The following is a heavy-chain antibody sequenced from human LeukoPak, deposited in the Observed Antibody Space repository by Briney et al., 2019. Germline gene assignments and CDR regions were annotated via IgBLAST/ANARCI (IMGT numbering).Heavy chain of an antibody. CDR2: IYPGDSDT. J-gene: IGHJ4*02. Sequence: GESLKISCKGSGYSFTSYWIVWVRQMPGKGLECMGIIYPGDSDTRYSPSFQGQVTISADKSISTAYLQWSSLKASDTAMYYCGRGVGAFTYYCDYWGEGALVTVSS. CDR1: GYSFTSYW. D-gene: IGHD1-26*01. CDR3: GRGVGAFTYYCDY. V-gene: IGHV5-51*01.